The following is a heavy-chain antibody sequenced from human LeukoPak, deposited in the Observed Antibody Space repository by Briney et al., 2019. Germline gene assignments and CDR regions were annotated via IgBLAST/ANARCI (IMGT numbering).Heavy chain of an antibody. Sequence: HSGGSLRLSCAASGSTFSNYAMSWVRQAPGKRLEWVSGISGTSGTINYADPVKGRFTISRDNSKNTVYLQMNSLRAEDTAVYYCAKRLGDQRAFDYWGQGTLVTVSS. CDR2: ISGTSGTI. D-gene: IGHD2-21*02. CDR1: GSTFSNYA. CDR3: AKRLGDQRAFDY. J-gene: IGHJ4*02. V-gene: IGHV3-23*01.